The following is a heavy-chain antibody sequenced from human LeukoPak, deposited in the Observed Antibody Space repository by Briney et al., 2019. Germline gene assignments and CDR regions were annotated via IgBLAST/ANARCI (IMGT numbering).Heavy chain of an antibody. J-gene: IGHJ4*02. D-gene: IGHD4-17*01. CDR3: AKDLRGPQDY. V-gene: IGHV3-7*01. Sequence: GGSLRLSCVTSGFNFSDSRMTWVRQAPGKGLQWVANVNRDGTEKHFLDSVKGRFTISRDNAKNTLYLQMNSLRVEDTAVYYCAKDLRGPQDYWGQGTLVTVSS. CDR2: VNRDGTEK. CDR1: GFNFSDSR.